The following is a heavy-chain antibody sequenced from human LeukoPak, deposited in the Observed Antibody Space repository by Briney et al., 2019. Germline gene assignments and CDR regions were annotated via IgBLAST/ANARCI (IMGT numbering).Heavy chain of an antibody. J-gene: IGHJ4*02. D-gene: IGHD2-21*02. Sequence: GRALRLPCAASGFTFSSYGMHWVRQAPGKGVEGVAVISYDGGNKYYADSVKGRFTISRDNSKNMLYLQVNSLRAEDTAVYYCAGDLEVTAIHYFDFWGQGTLVTVSS. V-gene: IGHV3-30*19. CDR3: AGDLEVTAIHYFDF. CDR1: GFTFSSYG. CDR2: ISYDGGNK.